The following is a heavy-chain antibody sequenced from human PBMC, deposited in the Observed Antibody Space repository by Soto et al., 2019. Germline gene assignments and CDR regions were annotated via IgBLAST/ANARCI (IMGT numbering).Heavy chain of an antibody. CDR3: ARESAGSGKNNWFDP. V-gene: IGHV4-59*01. Sequence: PSETLSLTCSVSRGSISSYYWSWVRQPPGKGLEWIGFIHRTGSTKYNPSLESRVTISVDTSQNQLSLRLSSVTAADTAVYYCARESAGSGKNNWFDPWGPGILVTVSS. D-gene: IGHD3-10*01. CDR2: IHRTGST. J-gene: IGHJ5*02. CDR1: RGSISSYY.